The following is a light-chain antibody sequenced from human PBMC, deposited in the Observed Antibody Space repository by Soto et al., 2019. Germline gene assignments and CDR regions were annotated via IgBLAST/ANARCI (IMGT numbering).Light chain of an antibody. CDR1: QSVSSF. J-gene: IGKJ2*01. V-gene: IGKV1-39*01. Sequence: DIQMTQSPSSLSASVGDRGTLTCRTSQSVSSFLNWYQQKPGKAPKLLIYAASSLQSGVPSRFSGSGSETHFTLTISSLQPEDFGTYFCQQSYSMPYAFGQGTKVDIK. CDR3: QQSYSMPYA. CDR2: AAS.